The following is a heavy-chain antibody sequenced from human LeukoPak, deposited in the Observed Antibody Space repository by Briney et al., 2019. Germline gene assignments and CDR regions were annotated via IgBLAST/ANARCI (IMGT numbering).Heavy chain of an antibody. D-gene: IGHD2-15*01. CDR2: ISSSSSYI. J-gene: IGHJ4*02. CDR1: GFTFSSYS. Sequence: GGSLRLSCAASGFTFSSYSMNWVRQAPGKGLEWVSSISSSSSYIYYADSVKGRFTISRDNAKNSLYLQMNSLRAEDTAVYYCATHQGLRTPHGYWGQGTLVTVSS. CDR3: ATHQGLRTPHGY. V-gene: IGHV3-21*01.